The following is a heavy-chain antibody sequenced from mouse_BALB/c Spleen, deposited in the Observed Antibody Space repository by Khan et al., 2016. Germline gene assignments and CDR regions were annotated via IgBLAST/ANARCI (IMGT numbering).Heavy chain of an antibody. CDR1: GFTFSSHT. V-gene: IGHV5-6-4*01. Sequence: EVELVESGGGLVKPGGSLKLSCAASGFTFSSHTMSWVRQTPEKRLEWVATINSGGTDTYYPDSVKGRFTISRDNAKNTLYLQMSSLKSEDTAMYYCARGRLYEGYAMDYWGQGTSVTVSS. CDR2: INSGGTDT. CDR3: ARGRLYEGYAMDY. J-gene: IGHJ4*01. D-gene: IGHD2-14*01.